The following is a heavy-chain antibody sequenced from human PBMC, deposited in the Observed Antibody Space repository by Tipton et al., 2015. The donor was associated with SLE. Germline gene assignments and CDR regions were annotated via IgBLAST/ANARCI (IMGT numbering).Heavy chain of an antibody. D-gene: IGHD6-6*01. CDR1: GGSISSYY. J-gene: IGHJ6*03. V-gene: IGHV4-59*01. CDR3: ARDRGIVARPSYYYYYMDV. Sequence: TLSLTCAVSGGSISSYYWSWIRQPPGKGLEWIGYIYYSGSTNYNPSLKSRVTISVDTSKNQFSLKLSSVTAADTAVYYCARDRGIVARPSYYYYYMDVWGKGTTVTVSS. CDR2: IYYSGST.